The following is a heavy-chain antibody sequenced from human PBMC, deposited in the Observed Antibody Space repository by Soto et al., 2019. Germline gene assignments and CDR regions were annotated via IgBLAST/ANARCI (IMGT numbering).Heavy chain of an antibody. CDR3: ARLDILTGSDAFDI. CDR1: GGSFSGYS. D-gene: IGHD3-9*01. V-gene: IGHV4-34*01. CDR2: INHSGST. Sequence: SETLSLTCAVYGGSFSGYSWTWIRQPPGTGLEWIGEINHSGSTNYNPSLKSRVTISVDTSKNQFSLKLSSVTAADTAVYYCARLDILTGSDAFDIWGQGTMVTVSS. J-gene: IGHJ3*02.